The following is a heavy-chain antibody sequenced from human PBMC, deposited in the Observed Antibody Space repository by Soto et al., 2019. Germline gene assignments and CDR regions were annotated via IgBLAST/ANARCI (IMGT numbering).Heavy chain of an antibody. CDR1: GYTFTSYG. D-gene: IGHD3-10*01. J-gene: IGHJ4*02. CDR2: ISAYNGNT. Sequence: QVQLVQSGAEVKKPGASVKVSCKASGYTFTSYGISWVRHAPVQGLEWMGWISAYNGNTNYAQKLQGRVTMTTDTSISTAYMELRSLRSDDKAVYYCAIRFLGRYYYGSGSYFPDYWGQGTLVTVSS. V-gene: IGHV1-18*01. CDR3: AIRFLGRYYYGSGSYFPDY.